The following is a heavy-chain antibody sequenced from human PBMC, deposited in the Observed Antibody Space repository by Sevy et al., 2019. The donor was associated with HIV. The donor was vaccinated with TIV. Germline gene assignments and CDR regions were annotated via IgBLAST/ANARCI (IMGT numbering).Heavy chain of an antibody. D-gene: IGHD5-18*01. CDR2: INNGGST. Sequence: GGSLRLSCGASGFTFSNYAMSWVRQAPGKGPEWVSGINNGGSTYYADSVTGRFTISRDNSKKMVFLQMNSLRAEDTAVYYCASGDTTMITDLDYWGQGALVTVSS. J-gene: IGHJ4*02. V-gene: IGHV3-23*01. CDR3: ASGDTTMITDLDY. CDR1: GFTFSNYA.